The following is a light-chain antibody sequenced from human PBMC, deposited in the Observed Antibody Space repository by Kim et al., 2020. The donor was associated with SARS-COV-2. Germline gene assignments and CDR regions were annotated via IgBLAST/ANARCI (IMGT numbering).Light chain of an antibody. Sequence: SYELTQPPSVSVAPGKTARITCGGNNIGSKTVHWYQQKPGQAPVVVIYYESDRPSGIPERFSGSNSGNPATLTISRVEAGDEADYYCQVWDSSSDHVVFGGGTQLTVL. CDR3: QVWDSSSDHVV. V-gene: IGLV3-21*04. CDR2: YES. CDR1: NIGSKT. J-gene: IGLJ2*01.